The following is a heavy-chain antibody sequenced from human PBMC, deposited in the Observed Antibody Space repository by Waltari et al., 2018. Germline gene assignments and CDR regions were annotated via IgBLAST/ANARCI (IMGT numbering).Heavy chain of an antibody. V-gene: IGHV4-38-2*01. Sequence: QVQLQESGPGLVKPSETLSLTCAVSGYSISSGYYWGWIRQPPGKGLGWIGSIYHSGSTYYNPSLKSRVTISVDTSKNQFSLKLSSVTAADTAVYYCARQSVSGSYPVNYWGQGTLVTVSS. CDR2: IYHSGST. CDR3: ARQSVSGSYPVNY. D-gene: IGHD1-26*01. J-gene: IGHJ4*02. CDR1: GYSISSGYY.